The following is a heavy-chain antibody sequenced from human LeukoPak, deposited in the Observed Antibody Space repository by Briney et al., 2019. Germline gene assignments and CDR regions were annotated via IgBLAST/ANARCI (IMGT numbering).Heavy chain of an antibody. Sequence: PSETLSLTCTVSGGSINDYYWSWIRQPPGKGLEWIGYIHYTGSTNYNPSLKSRVTISVDTSRNQFSLMLGSVTAADTAVYYCARAPFGSSIDYWGQGTLVTVSS. D-gene: IGHD3-10*01. CDR1: GGSINDYY. CDR2: IHYTGST. CDR3: ARAPFGSSIDY. J-gene: IGHJ4*02. V-gene: IGHV4-59*01.